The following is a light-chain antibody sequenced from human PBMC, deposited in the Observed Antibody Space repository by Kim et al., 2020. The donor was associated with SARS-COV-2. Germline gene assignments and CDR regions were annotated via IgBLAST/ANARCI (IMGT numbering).Light chain of an antibody. CDR2: GAS. CDR1: QSVSSR. CDR3: QQYDNWPPLT. Sequence: EIVMTQSPATLSVSPGERATLSCRASQSVSSRLAWYQQKPGQAPRLLIYGASTRAPGIPARFSGSGSGTEFTLTISSLQSEDFAVYYCQQYDNWPPLTFGGGTKVDIK. J-gene: IGKJ4*01. V-gene: IGKV3D-15*01.